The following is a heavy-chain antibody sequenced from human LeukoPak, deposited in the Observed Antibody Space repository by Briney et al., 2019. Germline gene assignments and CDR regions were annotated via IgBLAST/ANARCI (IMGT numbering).Heavy chain of an antibody. J-gene: IGHJ4*02. CDR3: ASGYCGGGSCYSVYFDY. V-gene: IGHV4-59*01. CDR1: GGSISSYY. Sequence: PSETLSLTCTVSGGSISSYYWSWLRQPPGKGLEYIGYTHYSGATNYNPSLKSRVTISLDTSGNQFSLKLSSVTAADTAVYYCASGYCGGGSCYSVYFDYWGQGTLVTVSS. CDR2: THYSGAT. D-gene: IGHD2-15*01.